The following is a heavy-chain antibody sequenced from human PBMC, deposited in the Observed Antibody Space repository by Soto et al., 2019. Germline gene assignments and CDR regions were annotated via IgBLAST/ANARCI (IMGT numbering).Heavy chain of an antibody. J-gene: IGHJ4*02. V-gene: IGHV4-30-4*01. CDR2: IYYSGST. D-gene: IGHD2-2*01. CDR1: GGSISSGDYY. Sequence: QVQLQESGPGLVKPSQTLSLTCTVSGGSISSGDYYWSWIRQPPGKGLEWIGYIYYSGSTYYNPSLKSRVTISVDTSKNQFSLKLRSVTAADTAVYYCAEGGCSSTSCYQFDYWGQGTLVTVSS. CDR3: AEGGCSSTSCYQFDY.